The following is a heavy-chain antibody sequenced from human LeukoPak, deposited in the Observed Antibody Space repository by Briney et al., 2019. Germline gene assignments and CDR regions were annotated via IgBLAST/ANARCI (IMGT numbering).Heavy chain of an antibody. D-gene: IGHD3-22*01. V-gene: IGHV3-48*03. Sequence: GGSLRLSCAASGFTFSSYEMNWVRQAPGKGLGWVSYISSSGSTIYYADSVKGRFTISRDNAKNSLYLQMNSPRAEDTAVYYCEGTMITSPEFDYWGQGTLVTVSS. CDR1: GFTFSSYE. J-gene: IGHJ4*02. CDR3: EGTMITSPEFDY. CDR2: ISSSGSTI.